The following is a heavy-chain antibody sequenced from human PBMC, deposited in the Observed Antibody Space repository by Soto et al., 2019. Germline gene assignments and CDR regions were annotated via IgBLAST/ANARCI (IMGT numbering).Heavy chain of an antibody. V-gene: IGHV4-59*01. J-gene: IGHJ6*02. CDR2: ISYSGSP. D-gene: IGHD5-18*01. CDR3: ARARQRDTGRGLDV. Sequence: QVQLQESGPGLVKPSETMSLTCTISGDSINNYFWNWIRQTPGEGLEWIGYISYSGSPSYNPSLQSRVTISSDTSKNHVSLKLSSVTAADTAVYYCARARQRDTGRGLDVWGQGTTVTVSS. CDR1: GDSINNYF.